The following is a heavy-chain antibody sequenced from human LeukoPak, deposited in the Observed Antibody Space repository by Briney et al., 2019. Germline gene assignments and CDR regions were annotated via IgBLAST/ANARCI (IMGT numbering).Heavy chain of an antibody. CDR2: ISSSSSYI. Sequence: GGSLRLSCAASGFTFSSYSMNWVRQAPGKGLEWVSSISSSSSYIYYADSVKGRFTISRDNSKNTLYLQMNSLRAEDTAVYYCAKDQSSGWYGYFDYWGQGTLVTVSS. CDR3: AKDQSSGWYGYFDY. D-gene: IGHD6-19*01. CDR1: GFTFSSYS. J-gene: IGHJ4*02. V-gene: IGHV3-21*01.